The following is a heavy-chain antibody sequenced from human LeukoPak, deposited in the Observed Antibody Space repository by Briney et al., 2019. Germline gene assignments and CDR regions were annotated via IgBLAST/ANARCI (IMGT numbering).Heavy chain of an antibody. Sequence: GGSLRLSCAASGFTFTSHAMNWVRQAPGEGLEWLSYISSGSSAIYYADSVKGRFTISRDNAKNSLYLQMNSLRADDTAVYYFLRDGNRGYDMDVWGQGTTVTVSS. CDR1: GFTFTSHA. D-gene: IGHD7-27*01. CDR2: ISSGSSAI. CDR3: LRDGNRGYDMDV. V-gene: IGHV3-48*01. J-gene: IGHJ6*02.